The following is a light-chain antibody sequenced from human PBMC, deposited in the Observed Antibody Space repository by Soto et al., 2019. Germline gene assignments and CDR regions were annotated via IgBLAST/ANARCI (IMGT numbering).Light chain of an antibody. V-gene: IGLV7-46*01. J-gene: IGLJ7*01. CDR2: DTS. CDR1: TGAVTRGNF. Sequence: QAVVTQEPSLTVSPGGTVTLTCGSSTGAVTRGNFPYWFQQKPGQAPRTLIYDTSKKPSWTPARFSGSLLGAKAALTLPGAQLQDEAGYYFLLAYSGARPVFGGGTQLTV. CDR3: LLAYSGARPV.